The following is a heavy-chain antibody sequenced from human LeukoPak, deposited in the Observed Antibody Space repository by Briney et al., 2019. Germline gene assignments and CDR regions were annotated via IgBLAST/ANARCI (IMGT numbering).Heavy chain of an antibody. Sequence: SETLSLTCTVSGGSISSGDYYWSWIRQPPGKGLEWIGYIYYSGSTYYNPSLKSRVTISVDKSKNQFSLKLSSVTAADTAVYYCARAGDCSSTSCYSGDFDYWGQGTLVTVSS. V-gene: IGHV4-30-4*01. D-gene: IGHD2-2*01. CDR1: GGSISSGDYY. CDR3: ARAGDCSSTSCYSGDFDY. J-gene: IGHJ4*02. CDR2: IYYSGST.